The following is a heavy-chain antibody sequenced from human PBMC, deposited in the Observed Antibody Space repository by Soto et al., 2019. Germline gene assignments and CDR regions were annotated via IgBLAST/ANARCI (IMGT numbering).Heavy chain of an antibody. V-gene: IGHV4-31*03. J-gene: IGHJ6*02. CDR3: ARGAYGGSYPWHYYYGMDV. D-gene: IGHD1-26*01. CDR1: GGSISSGGYY. CDR2: IYYSGST. Sequence: QVQLQESGPGLVKPSQTLSLTCTVSGGSISSGGYYWSWIRQHPGKGLEWIGYIYYSGSTYYNPSLKSRVTIAVDTSKNQFSLKLSSVAAAYTAVYYCARGAYGGSYPWHYYYGMDVWGQGTTVTVSS.